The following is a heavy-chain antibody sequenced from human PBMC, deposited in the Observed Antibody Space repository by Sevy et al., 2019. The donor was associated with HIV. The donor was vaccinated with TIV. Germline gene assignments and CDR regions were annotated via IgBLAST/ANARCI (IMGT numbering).Heavy chain of an antibody. V-gene: IGHV3-74*01. D-gene: IGHD1-7*01. CDR2: INSDGSST. CDR1: GFTFSSYW. J-gene: IGHJ6*02. Sequence: GGSLRLSCAASGFTFSSYWMHWVRQAPGKGLVWVSRINSDGSSTSYADSVKGRFTIYRDNAKNTLYLQMNSLRAEDTAVYYCARGFPVAGTNVYYGMDVWGQGTTVTVSS. CDR3: ARGFPVAGTNVYYGMDV.